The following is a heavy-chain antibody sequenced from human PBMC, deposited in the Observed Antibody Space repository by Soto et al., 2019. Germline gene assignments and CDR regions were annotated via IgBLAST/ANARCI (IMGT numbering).Heavy chain of an antibody. J-gene: IGHJ4*02. CDR1: GLTFSTYG. D-gene: IGHD4-17*01. V-gene: IGHV3-30*03. CDR2: IPYDGSYK. CDR3: ATLNYGGDDC. Sequence: QVQLVESGGGVVQPGRSLRLSCAASGLTFSTYGMHWVRQAPGKGLECVAIIPYDGSYKYYVDSVKGRFTISRDNSKNPLYLQMDSLRAEDTAVYYCATLNYGGDDCWGQGTLVTVSS.